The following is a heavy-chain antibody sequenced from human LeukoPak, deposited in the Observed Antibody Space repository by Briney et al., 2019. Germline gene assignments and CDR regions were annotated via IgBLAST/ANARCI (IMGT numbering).Heavy chain of an antibody. CDR1: GGSFSGYY. V-gene: IGHV4-34*01. J-gene: IGHJ6*02. Sequence: SETLSLTCAVYGGSFSGYYWSWIRQPPGKGREWIGEINHSGSTNYNPSLKSRVTISVDTSKNQFSLKLSSVTAADTAVYCCARGGRGSGYYYSPYYYYGMDVWGQGTTVTVSS. CDR2: INHSGST. CDR3: ARGGRGSGYYYSPYYYYGMDV. D-gene: IGHD3-22*01.